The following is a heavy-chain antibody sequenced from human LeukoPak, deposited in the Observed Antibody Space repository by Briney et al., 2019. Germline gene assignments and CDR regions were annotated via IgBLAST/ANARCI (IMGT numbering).Heavy chain of an antibody. CDR2: IYYSGST. V-gene: IGHV4-59*01. CDR3: ARGYSYGSTHYCYHMDV. D-gene: IGHD5-18*01. J-gene: IGHJ6*02. Sequence: SETLSLTCTVSGGSISSYYWSWIRQPPRRGLEWIGYIYYSGSTNYNPSLKSRVTISVDTSKNQFSLKLSSVTAADTAVYYCARGYSYGSTHYCYHMDVWGQGTTVTVSS. CDR1: GGSISSYY.